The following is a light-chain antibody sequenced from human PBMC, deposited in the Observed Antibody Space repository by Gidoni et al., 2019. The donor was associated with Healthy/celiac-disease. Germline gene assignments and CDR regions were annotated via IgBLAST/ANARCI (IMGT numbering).Light chain of an antibody. CDR1: QDISNY. V-gene: IGKV1-33*01. J-gene: IGKJ4*01. CDR3: QQYDNPART. CDR2: DAS. Sequence: DIQMTQSPSSLSASVGDRVTITCQASQDISNYLNWYQQKPGKAPKLLIYDASNLETGVPSRFSGSGYGTDFTFTISSLQPEDIATYYCQQYDNPARTFGGGTKVEIK.